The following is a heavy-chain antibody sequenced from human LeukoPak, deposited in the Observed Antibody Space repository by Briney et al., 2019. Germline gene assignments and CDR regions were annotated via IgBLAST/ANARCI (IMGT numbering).Heavy chain of an antibody. J-gene: IGHJ5*02. D-gene: IGHD6-19*01. CDR3: AHSPTIAVATNWFDP. CDR2: IYWDDDK. CDR1: GGSISSSSYY. V-gene: IGHV2-5*02. Sequence: TLSLTCTVSGGSISSSSYYWGWIRQPPGKALEWLALIYWDDDKRYSPSLKSRLTITKDTSKNQVVLTMTNMDPVDTATYYCAHSPTIAVATNWFDPWGQGTLVTVSS.